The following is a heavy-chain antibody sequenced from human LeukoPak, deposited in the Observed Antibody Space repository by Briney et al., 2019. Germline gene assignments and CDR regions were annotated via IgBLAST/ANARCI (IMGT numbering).Heavy chain of an antibody. CDR1: GFTFDDYA. Sequence: GGSLRLSCAASGFTFDDYAMHWVRQAPGKGLEWVSGISWNRGSIGYADSVKGRFTISRDNAKNSLYLQMNSLRAEDTALYYCAKDIFTGIAVAGIFDHWGQGALVTVSS. CDR3: AKDIFTGIAVAGIFDH. CDR2: ISWNRGSI. V-gene: IGHV3-9*01. J-gene: IGHJ4*02. D-gene: IGHD6-19*01.